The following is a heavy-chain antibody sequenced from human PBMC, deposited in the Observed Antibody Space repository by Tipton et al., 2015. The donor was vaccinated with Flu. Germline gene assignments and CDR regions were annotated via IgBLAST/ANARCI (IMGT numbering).Heavy chain of an antibody. J-gene: IGHJ6*02. Sequence: SLRLSCAASGFTFSSYWMYWVRQAPGKGLVVVSRLNGDGSTTNYADSVKGRFTISRDNAKNTVYLQMNSLRAEDTAVYYCAKVGPVYYYGLDVWGQGTTVTVS. CDR1: GFTFSSYW. CDR2: LNGDGSTT. V-gene: IGHV3-74*01. CDR3: AKVGPVYYYGLDV.